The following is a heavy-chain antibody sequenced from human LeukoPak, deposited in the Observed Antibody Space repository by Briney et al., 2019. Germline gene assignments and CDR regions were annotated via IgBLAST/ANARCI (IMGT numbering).Heavy chain of an antibody. J-gene: IGHJ5*02. Sequence: GGSLRLSCAASGFTFSSFAMSWVRQDPGKGLEWVSAISGSGGNTYYADSVKGRFTISRDNSKNTLYLQMNNLRAEDTAVYYCAKDPYGSGSYSWFDPWGQGTLVTVSS. CDR1: GFTFSSFA. V-gene: IGHV3-23*01. D-gene: IGHD3-10*01. CDR2: ISGSGGNT. CDR3: AKDPYGSGSYSWFDP.